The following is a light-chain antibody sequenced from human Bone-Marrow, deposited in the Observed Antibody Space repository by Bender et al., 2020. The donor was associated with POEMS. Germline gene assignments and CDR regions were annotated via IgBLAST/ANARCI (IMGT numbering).Light chain of an antibody. V-gene: IGLV1-44*01. CDR3: ATWDDSLRGPV. CDR2: NTN. CDR1: SSNIVTNP. J-gene: IGLJ3*02. Sequence: QSVLTQPPSASGTPGQRVIISCSGSSSNIVTNPVNWYQHLPGTAPKVLIYNTNQRPSGVPDRFSGSKSGTSASLAIDGLRSEDEADYHCATWDDSLRGPVFGGGTQLTVL.